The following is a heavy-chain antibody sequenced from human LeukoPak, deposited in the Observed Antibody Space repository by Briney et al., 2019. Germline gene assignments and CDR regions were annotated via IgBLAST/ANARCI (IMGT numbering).Heavy chain of an antibody. Sequence: SETLSLTCTVSGGSINSYYWSWIRQPAGKGLEWIGRIHTSGNSDYNPSLKSRVIMSVDTSKNQFSLRLRSVTAADTAVYYCAKDGPPGYGSGWFPVDSWGQGTLVTVSS. CDR2: IHTSGNS. V-gene: IGHV4-4*07. J-gene: IGHJ4*02. CDR1: GGSINSYY. CDR3: AKDGPPGYGSGWFPVDS. D-gene: IGHD6-19*01.